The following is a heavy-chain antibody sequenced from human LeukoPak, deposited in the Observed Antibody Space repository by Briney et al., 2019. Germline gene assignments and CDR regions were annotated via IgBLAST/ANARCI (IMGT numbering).Heavy chain of an antibody. Sequence: GGSLRLSCAASGFTVSSNYMSWVRQAPGKGLEWVSIIYGGGSTYYADSVRGRFTISRDNSGSTLYLQMNSLRAEDTAVYYCANGVHGGYCSGGSCYGDWFDPWGQGTLVTVSS. CDR2: IYGGGST. J-gene: IGHJ5*02. V-gene: IGHV3-53*01. CDR3: ANGVHGGYCSGGSCYGDWFDP. D-gene: IGHD2-15*01. CDR1: GFTVSSNY.